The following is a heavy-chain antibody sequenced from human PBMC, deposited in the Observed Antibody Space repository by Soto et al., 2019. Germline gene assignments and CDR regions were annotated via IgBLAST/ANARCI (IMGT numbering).Heavy chain of an antibody. CDR1: GFIFSNAW. D-gene: IGHD6-19*01. V-gene: IGHV3-15*01. CDR3: RTQWLD. J-gene: IGHJ4*02. Sequence: EVQLVESGGGLVKPGGSLRLSCEASGFIFSNAWMSWVRQAPGKGLEWVGLIKKKADGGTTEYAAPLKGRFTISRDDSKNTLYLQITSLKTEDTGVYYCRTQWLDWGQGTLVTVSS. CDR2: IKKKADGGTT.